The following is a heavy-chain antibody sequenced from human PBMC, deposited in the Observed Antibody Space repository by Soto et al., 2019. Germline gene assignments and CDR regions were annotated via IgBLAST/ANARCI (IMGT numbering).Heavy chain of an antibody. CDR3: AKELGEVGAFDI. D-gene: IGHD4-17*01. CDR1: GFTFSSYA. Sequence: GGSLRLSCAASGFTFSSYAMHWVRQAPGKGLEWVAVISYDGSNKYYADSVKGRFTISRDNSKNTLYLQMNSLRAEDTAVYYCAKELGEVGAFDIWGQGTMVTVSS. V-gene: IGHV3-30-3*01. CDR2: ISYDGSNK. J-gene: IGHJ3*02.